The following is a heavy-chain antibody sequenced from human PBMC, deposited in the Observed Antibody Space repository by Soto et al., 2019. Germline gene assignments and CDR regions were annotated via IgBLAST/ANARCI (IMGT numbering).Heavy chain of an antibody. D-gene: IGHD6-19*01. CDR3: AGGITVAGYYYYYYMDV. Sequence: EVQLVESGGGLAKPGGSLRLSCAASGFTVSTYSMNWVRQAPGKGLEWVSSISSSSSYIYYADSVKGRFTISSDNAKNSLSLEMTSLRADDTAVYYCAGGITVAGYYYYYYMDVWGKGTTVTVSS. CDR2: ISSSSSYI. CDR1: GFTVSTYS. J-gene: IGHJ6*03. V-gene: IGHV3-21*01.